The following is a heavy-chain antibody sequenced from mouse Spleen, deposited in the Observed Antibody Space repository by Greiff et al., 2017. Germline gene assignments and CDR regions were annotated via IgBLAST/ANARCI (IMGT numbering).Heavy chain of an antibody. CDR1: GFTFSDYY. D-gene: IGHD1-1*01. Sequence: EVKLVESEGGLVQPGSSMKLSCTASGFTFSDYYMAWVRQVPEKGLEWVANINYDGSSTYYLDSLKSRFIISRDNAKNILYLQMSSLKSEDTATYYCARVPPYYGSSLYYYAMDYWGQGTSVTVSS. CDR3: ARVPPYYGSSLYYYAMDY. CDR2: INYDGSST. V-gene: IGHV5-16*01. J-gene: IGHJ4*01.